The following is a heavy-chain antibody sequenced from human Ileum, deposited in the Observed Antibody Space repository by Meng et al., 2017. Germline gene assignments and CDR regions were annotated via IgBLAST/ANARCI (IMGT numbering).Heavy chain of an antibody. J-gene: IGHJ5*02. Sequence: QRELQESGPGLVKPSGTRSLSCTVFGGSITSRSFWWGWIRQTPGKGLEWFGSISYSGTTSYNPSLRSRVTMSLDTSKNQFSLILSSVTAADTAVYYCARQPTGFPNWFDPWGQGTLVTVSS. CDR1: GGSITSRSFW. CDR2: ISYSGTT. CDR3: ARQPTGFPNWFDP. V-gene: IGHV4-39*07. D-gene: IGHD3-9*01.